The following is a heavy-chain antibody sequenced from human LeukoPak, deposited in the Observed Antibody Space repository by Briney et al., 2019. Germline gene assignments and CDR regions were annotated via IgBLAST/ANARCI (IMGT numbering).Heavy chain of an antibody. CDR2: ISAYNGDT. J-gene: IGHJ4*02. CDR1: VYTFTSYS. D-gene: IGHD4-17*01. V-gene: IGHV1-18*01. CDR3: ARGPHTVTPPYDY. Sequence: ASLKVSSKASVYTFTSYSISCVRQAPGQGLEWMGWISAYNGDTNYAQKLQGRVTMTTDTSTSTAYMELRSLRSDDTAVYYCARGPHTVTPPYDYWGQGTLVTVSS.